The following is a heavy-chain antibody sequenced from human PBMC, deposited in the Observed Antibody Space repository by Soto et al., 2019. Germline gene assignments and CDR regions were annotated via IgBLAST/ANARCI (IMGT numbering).Heavy chain of an antibody. CDR2: ISPKSGDT. CDR1: GYTFTDYY. Sequence: GASVKVSCKASGYTFTDYYLHWVRQAPGQGLQWMGWISPKSGDTKYAQNLQGRVTMTRDTSIGATYMELSSLTSDDTAVYYCAKLAYYHYAMDVWGHGTTVTVSS. J-gene: IGHJ6*02. V-gene: IGHV1-2*02. CDR3: AKLAYYHYAMDV.